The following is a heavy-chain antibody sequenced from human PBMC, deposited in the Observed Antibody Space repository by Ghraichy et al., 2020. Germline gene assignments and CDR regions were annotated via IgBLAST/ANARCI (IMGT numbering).Heavy chain of an antibody. V-gene: IGHV4-59*01. D-gene: IGHD5-18*01. CDR1: GGSISSYY. CDR2: IYYSGST. J-gene: IGHJ4*02. Sequence: SQTLSLTCTVSGGSISSYYWSWIRQPPGKGLEWIGYIYYSGSTNYNPSLKSRVTISVDTSKNQFSLKLSSVTAADTAVYNCARGTAMVGYWGQGTLVTVSS. CDR3: ARGTAMVGY.